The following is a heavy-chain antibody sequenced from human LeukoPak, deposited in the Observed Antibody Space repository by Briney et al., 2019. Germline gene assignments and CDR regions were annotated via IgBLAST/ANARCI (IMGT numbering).Heavy chain of an antibody. CDR1: GGSFSGYY. Sequence: SETLSLTCAVYGGSFSGYYWSWIRQPPGKGLEWIGEINHSGSTNYNPSLKSRVTISVDTSKNQFSLKLSSVTAADTAVYYCAASTGAFDIWGQGTMVTVSS. CDR2: INHSGST. J-gene: IGHJ3*02. CDR3: AASTGAFDI. V-gene: IGHV4-34*01.